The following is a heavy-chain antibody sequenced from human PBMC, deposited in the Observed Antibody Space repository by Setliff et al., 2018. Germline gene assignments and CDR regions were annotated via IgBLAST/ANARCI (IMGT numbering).Heavy chain of an antibody. J-gene: IGHJ4*02. D-gene: IGHD1-26*01. Sequence: PGGSLRLSCAASGFTFSSYAMSWVRQAPGKGLEWVSVISGSGGSTYYADSVKGRFTISRDNSKNSLYLQMNSLRAEDTAVYYCARGSVGSGSYLDRFDYWGQGTLVTVSS. V-gene: IGHV3-23*01. CDR3: ARGSVGSGSYLDRFDY. CDR1: GFTFSSYA. CDR2: ISGSGGST.